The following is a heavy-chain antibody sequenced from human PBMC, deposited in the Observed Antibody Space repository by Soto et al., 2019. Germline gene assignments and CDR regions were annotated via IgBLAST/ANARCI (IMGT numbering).Heavy chain of an antibody. Sequence: PSETLSLTCTVSGGSISSSSYYWGWIRHPPGKGLEWIGSIYYSGSTYYNPSLKSRVTISVDTSKNQFSLKLSSVTAADTAVYYCARLIFVDIVATIDYWGQGTLVTVYS. CDR1: GGSISSSSYY. D-gene: IGHD5-12*01. CDR2: IYYSGST. J-gene: IGHJ4*02. V-gene: IGHV4-39*01. CDR3: ARLIFVDIVATIDY.